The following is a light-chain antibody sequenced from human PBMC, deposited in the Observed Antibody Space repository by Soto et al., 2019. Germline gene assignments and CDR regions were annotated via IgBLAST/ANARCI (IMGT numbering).Light chain of an antibody. CDR2: AAS. V-gene: IGKV1-39*01. Sequence: DIQMTQSPSSLSASVGDRVTITCRASQTISSYLNWYQQKPRKAPKLLIYAASSLQSGVPSRFSGSGYGTDFTLTISSLQPEDFATYYCQQSHGIPYTFGQGTKLEIE. J-gene: IGKJ2*01. CDR1: QTISSY. CDR3: QQSHGIPYT.